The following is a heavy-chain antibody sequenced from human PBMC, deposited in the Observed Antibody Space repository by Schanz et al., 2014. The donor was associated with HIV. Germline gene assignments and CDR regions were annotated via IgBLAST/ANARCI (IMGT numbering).Heavy chain of an antibody. J-gene: IGHJ4*02. Sequence: QVQLVESGGGVVQPGRSLRLSCVASGFSFNNYGMHWVRQAPGKGLEWVAVISYDGVNKYYADSVKGRVTISRDNSKNTLYLQMNNLRAEDTAVYGCARQGLRFSFWLDYWGQGTPVTVS. CDR2: ISYDGVNK. CDR1: GFSFNNYG. V-gene: IGHV3-33*05. CDR3: ARQGLRFSFWLDY. D-gene: IGHD4-17*01.